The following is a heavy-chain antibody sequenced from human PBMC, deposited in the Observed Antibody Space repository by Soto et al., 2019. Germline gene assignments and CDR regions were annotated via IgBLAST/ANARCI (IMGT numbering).Heavy chain of an antibody. J-gene: IGHJ6*02. D-gene: IGHD3-22*01. CDR3: GRHRRGYDSSIPPPGMDV. CDR1: GGSFSGYY. CDR2: IYYSGST. V-gene: IGHV4-34*01. Sequence: PSETLSLTCAVYGGSFSGYYWSWIRQPPGKGLEWIGSIYYSGSTYYNPSLKSRVTISVDTSKNQFSLKLSSVTAADTAVYYCGRHRRGYDSSIPPPGMDVWGQGTTVTVSS.